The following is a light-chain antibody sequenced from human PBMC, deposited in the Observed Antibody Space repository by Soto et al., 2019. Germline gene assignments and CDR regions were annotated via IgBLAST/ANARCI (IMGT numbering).Light chain of an antibody. CDR2: GNS. V-gene: IGLV1-40*01. CDR1: SSNVGAGYE. CDR3: SSYRNTRTVV. J-gene: IGLJ2*01. Sequence: QSVLTQPPSVSGAPGQRVTISCTGSSSNVGAGYEVHWYQQLPGTAPKLLIYGNSNRPSGVPDRFSGSKSGTSVSLAIAGLQAEDEADYYCSSYRNTRTVVFGGGTKLTVL.